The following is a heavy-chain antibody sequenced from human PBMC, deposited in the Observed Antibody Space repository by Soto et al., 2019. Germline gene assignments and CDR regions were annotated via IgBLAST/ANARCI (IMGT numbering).Heavy chain of an antibody. V-gene: IGHV4-39*01. D-gene: IGHD2-15*01. CDR1: GGSISSGGYY. Sequence: SEILSLTCTVSGGSISSGGYYWSWIRQPPGKGLEWIGSIYSSGTTYNNPSLKSRVTISVDTSKNQFSLKLSSVTAAETAVYSCARQILLPDYWGQGTLVTSPQ. CDR3: ARQILLPDY. CDR2: IYSSGTT. J-gene: IGHJ4*02.